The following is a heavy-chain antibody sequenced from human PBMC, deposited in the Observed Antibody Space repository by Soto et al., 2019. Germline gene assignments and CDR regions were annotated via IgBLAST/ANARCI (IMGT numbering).Heavy chain of an antibody. CDR1: GYTFLNYD. CDR2: ISISKGKT. CDR3: GRKGYIGNFGLDV. V-gene: IGHV1-18*01. J-gene: IGHJ6*02. Sequence: QVQLVQSGAAVKRPGASVKVSCKASGYTFLNYDVAWVRRAPGQGLEWLGWISISKGKTYYEPRLQGRVTMTTDTATTTAYMEVTSLRGDDTAVYFCGRKGYIGNFGLDVWGQGTTVTVSS. D-gene: IGHD5-12*01.